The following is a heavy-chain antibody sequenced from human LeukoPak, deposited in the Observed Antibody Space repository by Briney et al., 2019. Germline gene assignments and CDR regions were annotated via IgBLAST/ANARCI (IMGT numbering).Heavy chain of an antibody. V-gene: IGHV3-9*01. Sequence: GRSLRLSCAASGFTFDDYAMHWVRQAPGKGLEWVSGISWNSGSIGYADSVKGRFTISRDNAKNSLYLQMNSLRAEDTALYYCAKEEDSYGHPHFDYWGQGTLVTVSA. D-gene: IGHD5-18*01. CDR2: ISWNSGSI. CDR3: AKEEDSYGHPHFDY. CDR1: GFTFDDYA. J-gene: IGHJ4*02.